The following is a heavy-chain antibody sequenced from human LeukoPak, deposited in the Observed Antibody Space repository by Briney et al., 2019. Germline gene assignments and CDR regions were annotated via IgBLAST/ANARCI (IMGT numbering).Heavy chain of an antibody. CDR2: IYTSGST. D-gene: IGHD6-6*01. J-gene: IGHJ4*02. V-gene: IGHV4-4*07. CDR3: ARGSSRIHSSSSGRRGKTVVRVVGPVAPFDY. CDR1: GGSISSYY. Sequence: IPSETLSLTCTVSGGSISSYYWSWIRQPAGKGLEWIGRIYTSGSTNHNPSLKSRVTISVDTSKNQFSLKLSSVTAADTAVYYCARGSSRIHSSSSGRRGKTVVRVVGPVAPFDYWGQGTLVTVSS.